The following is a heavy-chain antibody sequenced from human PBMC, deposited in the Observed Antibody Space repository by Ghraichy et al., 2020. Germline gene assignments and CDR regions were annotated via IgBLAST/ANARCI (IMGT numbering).Heavy chain of an antibody. CDR3: ARGQFSWSGAHDY. D-gene: IGHD3-3*01. Sequence: SETLSLTCAVSGGSISSGGYSWSWIRQPPGKGLEWIGYIYHSGSTYYNPSLKSRVTISVDRSKNQFSLKLSSVTAADTAVYYCARGQFSWSGAHDYWGQGTLVTVSS. CDR1: GGSISSGGYS. V-gene: IGHV4-30-2*01. CDR2: IYHSGST. J-gene: IGHJ4*02.